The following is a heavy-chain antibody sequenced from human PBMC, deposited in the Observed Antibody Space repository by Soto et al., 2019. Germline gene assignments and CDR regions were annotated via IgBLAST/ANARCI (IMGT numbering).Heavy chain of an antibody. J-gene: IGHJ4*02. V-gene: IGHV3-33*08. CDR3: ARDGVGATTFFGFLDY. CDR2: IRYDGSDE. D-gene: IGHD1-26*01. Sequence: QVQLVESGGGVVQPGGSLRLSCAASVSIFKGHGMHWVRQAPGKGLEWVAIIRYDGSDEHYGDSVEGRFTISRDNSKNMSYLQMNSLRAEDTAVYYCARDGVGATTFFGFLDYWGQGTLVTVSS. CDR1: VSIFKGHG.